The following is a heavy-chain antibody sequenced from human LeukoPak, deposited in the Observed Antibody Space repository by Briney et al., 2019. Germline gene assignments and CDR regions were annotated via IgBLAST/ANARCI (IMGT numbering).Heavy chain of an antibody. D-gene: IGHD2-2*02. V-gene: IGHV3-53*01. CDR1: GFTVSSNY. J-gene: IGHJ4*02. CDR2: IYSGGST. Sequence: GGSLRLPCAASGFTVSSNYMSWVRQAPGKGLERVSVIYSGGSTYYADSVKGRFTISRDNSKNTLYLQMNSLRAEDTAVYYCARDLIPADCSSTSCYNGNFDYWGQGTLVTVSS. CDR3: ARDLIPADCSSTSCYNGNFDY.